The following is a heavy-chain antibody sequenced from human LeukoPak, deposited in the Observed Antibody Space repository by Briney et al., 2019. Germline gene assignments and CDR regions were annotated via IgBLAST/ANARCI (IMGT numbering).Heavy chain of an antibody. CDR3: HLVRGGGYFDF. CDR1: GGSISSGHYY. Sequence: ASQTLSLTCTDSGGSISSGHYYWSWIRQPAGKALEWIARIYTSGSTNFNPSLKSRVTISVDTSKNQVSLKLSSVTAADSAVYYCHLVRGGGYFDFWGQGTPVTVSS. CDR2: IYTSGST. V-gene: IGHV4-61*02. J-gene: IGHJ4*02. D-gene: IGHD3-10*01.